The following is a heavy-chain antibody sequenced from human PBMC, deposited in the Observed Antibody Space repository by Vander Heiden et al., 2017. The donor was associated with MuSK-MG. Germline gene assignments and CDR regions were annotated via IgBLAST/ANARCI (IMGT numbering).Heavy chain of an antibody. CDR3: ARVDCSGGSCYAEYFQH. CDR2: IIPILGIA. Sequence: QVQLVQSGAEVKKPGSSVKVSWKASGGTFSSYAISWVRQAPGQGLEWMGRIIPILGIANYAQKFQGRVTITADKSTSTAYMELSSLRSEDTAVYYCARVDCSGGSCYAEYFQHWGQGTLVTVSS. J-gene: IGHJ1*01. V-gene: IGHV1-69*04. D-gene: IGHD2-15*01. CDR1: GGTFSSYA.